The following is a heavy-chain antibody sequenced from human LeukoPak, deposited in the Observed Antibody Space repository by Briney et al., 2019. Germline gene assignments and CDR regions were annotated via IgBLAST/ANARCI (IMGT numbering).Heavy chain of an antibody. CDR2: ISSSSSYI. V-gene: IGHV3-11*06. D-gene: IGHD2-2*01. J-gene: IGHJ4*02. Sequence: GGSLRLSCAASGFTFSDYYVSWIRQAPGKGLEWVSSISSSSSYIYYADSVKGRFTISRDNAKNSLYLQMNSLRAEDTAVYYCAREGTYCSSTSCPGAYWGQGTLVTVSS. CDR3: AREGTYCSSTSCPGAY. CDR1: GFTFSDYY.